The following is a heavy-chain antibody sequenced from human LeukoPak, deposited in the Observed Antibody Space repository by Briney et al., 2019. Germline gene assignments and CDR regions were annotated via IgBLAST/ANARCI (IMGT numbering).Heavy chain of an antibody. CDR2: ISPSGGST. CDR3: ARVRDYYDSRGYYFEYFDH. Sequence: ASVKVSCKAFGYTFTSNYMHWVRQAPGQGPEWMGVISPSGGSTTYAQKFQGRVTMTRDMSTSTVYMELSSLRSEDTAVYYCARVRDYYDSRGYYFEYFDHWGQGTLVTVSS. V-gene: IGHV1-46*01. CDR1: GYTFTSNY. J-gene: IGHJ1*01. D-gene: IGHD3-22*01.